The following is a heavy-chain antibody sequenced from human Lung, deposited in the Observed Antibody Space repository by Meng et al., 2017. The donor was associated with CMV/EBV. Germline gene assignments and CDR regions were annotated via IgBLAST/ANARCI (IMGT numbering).Heavy chain of an antibody. CDR2: IDDSGST. CDR1: GVSISSNIR. D-gene: IGHD1-26*01. CDR3: ARGKQDAWELLAY. J-gene: IGHJ4*02. V-gene: IGHV4-4*02. Sequence: QEQLQGAGQGWVTPAGTLSLTVGVAGVSISSNIRWTWVRQPPGKGLEWIGDIDDSGSTNYNPSLNSRISISLDKSKNHFSLKVNSVTAADTAVYYCARGKQDAWELLAYWGQGALVTVSS.